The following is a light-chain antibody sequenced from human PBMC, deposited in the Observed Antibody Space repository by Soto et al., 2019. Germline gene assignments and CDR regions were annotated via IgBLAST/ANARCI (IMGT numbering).Light chain of an antibody. CDR3: QQYNNWLRAT. J-gene: IGKJ4*01. Sequence: EIVMTQSPATLSVSPGERATLSCRASQSINDNLAWYQQKPGQAPRLLMFRTSTRATGFPARFSAGGSGTDFNLTISSLQSEDFAIYHCQQYNNWLRATFGGGTKVDIK. V-gene: IGKV3-15*01. CDR1: QSINDN. CDR2: RTS.